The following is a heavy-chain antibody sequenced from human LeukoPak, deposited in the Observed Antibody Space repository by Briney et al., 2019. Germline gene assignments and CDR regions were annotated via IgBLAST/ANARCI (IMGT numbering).Heavy chain of an antibody. V-gene: IGHV3-13*01. J-gene: IGHJ6*02. CDR3: ARSSTSPGLKRWPYGMDV. CDR2: IGTAGDT. Sequence: PGGSLRLSCAASGFTFSGYDMHWVRQATGKGLEWVSAIGTAGDTYYPGSVKGRFTISRENAKNSLYLQMNSLRAGDTAVYYCARSSTSPGLKRWPYGMDVWGQGTTVTVSS. CDR1: GFTFSGYD. D-gene: IGHD2-15*01.